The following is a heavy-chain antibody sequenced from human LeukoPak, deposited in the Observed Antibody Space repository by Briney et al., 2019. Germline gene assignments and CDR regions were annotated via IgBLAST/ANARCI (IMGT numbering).Heavy chain of an antibody. V-gene: IGHV3-30*02. CDR2: IQYDGINK. D-gene: IGHD2-21*02. CDR1: GFDFSNYG. J-gene: IGHJ5*02. Sequence: GGSLRLSCAASGFDFSNYGMHWVRQAPGKGLEWVSFIQYDGINKYFGDSVRGRFTISRDNSKNMLYLQMNSLRAEDTAIYYCVRSSSSQTAEDLWGQGALVTVSS. CDR3: VRSSSSQTAEDL.